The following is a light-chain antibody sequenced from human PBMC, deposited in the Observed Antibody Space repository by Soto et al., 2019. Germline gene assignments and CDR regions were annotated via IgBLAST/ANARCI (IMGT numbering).Light chain of an antibody. CDR3: QQYYSTPPLT. CDR2: WAS. Sequence: DIVMTQSPDSLAVSLGERATINCKSSQSVLYSSNNKNYLAWYQQKPGQPPKLLIYWASTREAGVPDRFSGSGSGKDFTLTISSLQAEHVAVYYCQQYYSTPPLTFGGGTKVEIK. V-gene: IGKV4-1*01. J-gene: IGKJ4*01. CDR1: QSVLYSSNNKNY.